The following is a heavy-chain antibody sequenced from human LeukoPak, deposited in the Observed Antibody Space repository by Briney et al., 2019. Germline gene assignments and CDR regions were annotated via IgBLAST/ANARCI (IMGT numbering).Heavy chain of an antibody. CDR2: IYTSGST. V-gene: IGHV4-4*07. Sequence: KPSETLSLTCTVSGGSISSYYWSWIRQPAGKGLEWIGRIYTSGSTNYNPSLKSRVTMSVDTSKNQFSLKLSSVTAADTAVYYCASSFTGYSSGWYLSIWGQGTLVTVSS. J-gene: IGHJ4*02. CDR1: GGSISSYY. CDR3: ASSFTGYSSGWYLSI. D-gene: IGHD6-19*01.